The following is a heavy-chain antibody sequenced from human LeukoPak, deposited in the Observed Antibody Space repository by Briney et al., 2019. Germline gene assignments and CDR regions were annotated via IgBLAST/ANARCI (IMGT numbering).Heavy chain of an antibody. J-gene: IGHJ4*02. CDR3: ARHSGYIYSGYDNYFDY. CDR2: IYYSGST. Sequence: KSSETLSLTCTVSGGSVSSSSYYWGWIRQPPGKGLEWIGSIYYSGSTYYNPSLKRRVTISVDTSKNQFSLNLSSVTAADTAVYYCARHSGYIYSGYDNYFDYWGQGTLVTVSS. CDR1: GGSVSSSSYY. V-gene: IGHV4-39*01. D-gene: IGHD5-12*01.